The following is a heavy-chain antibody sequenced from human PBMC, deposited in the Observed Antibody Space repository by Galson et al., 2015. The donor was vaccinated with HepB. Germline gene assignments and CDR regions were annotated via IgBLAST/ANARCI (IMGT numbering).Heavy chain of an antibody. CDR3: AKNKGASPHYNYCMDV. Sequence: SLRLSCAASGLTFSSFAMSWVRQAPGKGLEWVSMIVGSGTGTQYADSVKGRFTISRDNSKNTLYLQMDSLRGEDTAVYYCAKNKGASPHYNYCMDVWGKGTTVTASS. J-gene: IGHJ6*03. V-gene: IGHV3-23*01. CDR1: GLTFSSFA. CDR2: IVGSGTGT. D-gene: IGHD1-26*01.